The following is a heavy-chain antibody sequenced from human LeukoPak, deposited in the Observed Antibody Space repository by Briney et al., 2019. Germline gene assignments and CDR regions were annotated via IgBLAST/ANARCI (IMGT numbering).Heavy chain of an antibody. Sequence: SVKVSCKASGGTFSSYSISWVRQAPGQGLEWMGRIIPIVDIANYAQKFQGRVTITADKSTSTAYMELSSLRSEDTAVYYCARTTRYLLEYRGQGTLVTVSS. CDR2: IIPIVDIA. CDR1: GGTFSSYS. J-gene: IGHJ4*02. V-gene: IGHV1-69*02. CDR3: ARTTRYLLEY. D-gene: IGHD1-1*01.